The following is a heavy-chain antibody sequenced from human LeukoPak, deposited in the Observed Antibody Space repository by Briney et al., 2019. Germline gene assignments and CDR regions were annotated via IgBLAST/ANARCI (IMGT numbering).Heavy chain of an antibody. Sequence: YMSSGGDSIYYADSVKGRFTISRDNAKNSVSLQMNSLRAEDTAVYYCARDSGSYYLDYWGQGTLVTVSS. V-gene: IGHV3-11*04. CDR3: ARDSGSYYLDY. D-gene: IGHD1-26*01. J-gene: IGHJ4*02. CDR2: MSSGGDSI.